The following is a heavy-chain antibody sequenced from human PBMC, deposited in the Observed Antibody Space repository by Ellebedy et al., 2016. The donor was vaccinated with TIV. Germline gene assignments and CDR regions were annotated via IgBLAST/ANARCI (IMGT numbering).Heavy chain of an antibody. J-gene: IGHJ4*02. Sequence: ASVKVSXXASGYTFTGSFLHWVRQAPGQGLEWMGWINPNSGDTKFAQKFQGGVTMTRDTSINTAYMELSRLKSDDTALYYCARAMTIFGVIIHFFDYWGQGTPVTVSS. D-gene: IGHD3-3*01. CDR2: INPNSGDT. CDR1: GYTFTGSF. V-gene: IGHV1-2*02. CDR3: ARAMTIFGVIIHFFDY.